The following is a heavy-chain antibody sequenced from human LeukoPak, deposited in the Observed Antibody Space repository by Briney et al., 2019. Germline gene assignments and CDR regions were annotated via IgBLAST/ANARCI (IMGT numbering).Heavy chain of an antibody. CDR1: GGSISSYY. CDR2: IYYSGST. V-gene: IGHV4-59*08. J-gene: IGHJ5*02. Sequence: PSETLSLTCTVSGGSISSYYWSWIRQPPGKGLEWIGYIYYSGSTSYNPSLKSRVTISVDTSKNQFSLKLSSVTAADTAVYYCARLTTVTTYNWFDPWGQGTLVTVSS. CDR3: ARLTTVTTYNWFDP. D-gene: IGHD4-17*01.